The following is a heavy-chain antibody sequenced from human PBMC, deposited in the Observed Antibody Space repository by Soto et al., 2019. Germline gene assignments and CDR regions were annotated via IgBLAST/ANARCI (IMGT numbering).Heavy chain of an antibody. J-gene: IGHJ5*02. CDR3: ARGQRFSDWFDP. CDR1: GGAISTYY. V-gene: IGHV4-4*07. D-gene: IGHD3-3*01. Sequence: LSLTCTVSGGAISTYYWTWIRQPAGKGLEWIGRIYSSGSTKYNPSLQSRVTTSLDTSNNQFSLRLTSVTAADTAVYYCARGQRFSDWFDPWVQGTLVTVSS. CDR2: IYSSGST.